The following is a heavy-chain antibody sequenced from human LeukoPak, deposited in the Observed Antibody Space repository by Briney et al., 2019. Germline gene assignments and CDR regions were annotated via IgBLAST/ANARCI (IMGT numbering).Heavy chain of an antibody. V-gene: IGHV4-59*01. CDR2: IYYSGST. Sequence: SETLSLTCTVSGGPISSYYWSWIRQPPGRGLEWIGCIYYSGSTNYNPSLKSRVTVSVDTSKDQFSLKLSSLTAADTAVYYCVRSFLGDWYFDLRGRGTLVTVSS. CDR1: GGPISSYY. D-gene: IGHD1-26*01. J-gene: IGHJ2*01. CDR3: VRSFLGDWYFDL.